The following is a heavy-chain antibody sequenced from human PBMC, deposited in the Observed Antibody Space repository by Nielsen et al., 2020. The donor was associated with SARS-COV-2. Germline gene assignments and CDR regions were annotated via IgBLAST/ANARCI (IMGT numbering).Heavy chain of an antibody. Sequence: ATVKVSCKASGYTFTNYGFSWVRQAPGQGLEWMGWISAYNGNTNYAQKLQGRVTMTTDTSTSTAYMELRSLRSDDTAVYYCARLDTYCGGDCLRIDPWGQGTLVTVSS. CDR3: ARLDTYCGGDCLRIDP. D-gene: IGHD2-21*02. V-gene: IGHV1-18*01. CDR2: ISAYNGNT. CDR1: GYTFTNYG. J-gene: IGHJ5*02.